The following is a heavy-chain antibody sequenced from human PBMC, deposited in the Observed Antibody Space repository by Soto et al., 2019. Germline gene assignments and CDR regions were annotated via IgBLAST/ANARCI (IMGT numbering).Heavy chain of an antibody. Sequence: QVQLVQSGAEVKKPGASVKVSCKASGYTFTSYGISWVRQAPGQGLEWMGWIRAYNGNTNYAQKLQGRVTMTTDTSTSTAYMELRSLRSDDTAVYYCARRLGDYDFWSGYYYYFDYWGQGTLVTVSS. CDR3: ARRLGDYDFWSGYYYYFDY. V-gene: IGHV1-18*04. D-gene: IGHD3-3*01. CDR2: IRAYNGNT. J-gene: IGHJ4*02. CDR1: GYTFTSYG.